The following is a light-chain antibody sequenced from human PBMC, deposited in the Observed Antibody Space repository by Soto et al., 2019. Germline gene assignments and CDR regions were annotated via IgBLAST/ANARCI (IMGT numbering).Light chain of an antibody. CDR3: SSFTTSDTWV. J-gene: IGLJ3*02. V-gene: IGLV2-18*02. CDR2: EVT. CDR1: GSDFGRYNR. Sequence: QSALTQPPSVSGSPGQSVTISCTGTGSDFGRYNRVSWYQHTPGTAPKLLIYEVTNRTSGVPDRFSGSRSGNTASLTISGLQADDDADYYCSSFTTSDTWVLGGGTQLTVL.